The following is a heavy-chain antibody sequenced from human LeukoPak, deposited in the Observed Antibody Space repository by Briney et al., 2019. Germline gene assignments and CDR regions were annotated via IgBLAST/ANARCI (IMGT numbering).Heavy chain of an antibody. V-gene: IGHV2-26*01. CDR3: ARILAPITIFGVVIKYGMDV. CDR1: GFSRSNARMG. CDR2: IFVNGEK. D-gene: IGHD3-3*01. J-gene: IGHJ6*02. Sequence: MEAAPTLVNPTETLTLTCNVTGFSRSNARMGVDWMRHPPWEALKRLSDIFVNGEKSYSTSPKSRLTISKDTSKSQVVLTMTNMDPVDSATYYCARILAPITIFGVVIKYGMDVWGQGTTVTVSS.